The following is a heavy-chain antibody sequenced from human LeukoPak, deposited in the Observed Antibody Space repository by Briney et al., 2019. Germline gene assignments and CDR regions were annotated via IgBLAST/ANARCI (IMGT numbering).Heavy chain of an antibody. CDR2: INPNSGNT. J-gene: IGHJ4*02. D-gene: IGHD5-12*01. V-gene: IGHV1-8*02. CDR3: ARTSHYVDIAATIPYGIYHFDY. Sequence: ASVKVSCKASGYTFTGYYMHWVRQAPGQGLEWMGWINPNSGNTGYAQKFQGRVTMTRNTSISTAYMELRSLRSDDTAVYYCARTSHYVDIAATIPYGIYHFDYWGQGTLVTVSS. CDR1: GYTFTGYY.